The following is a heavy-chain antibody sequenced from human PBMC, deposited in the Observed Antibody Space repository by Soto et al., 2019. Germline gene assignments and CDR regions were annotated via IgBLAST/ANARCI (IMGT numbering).Heavy chain of an antibody. CDR2: ILVGGST. CDR1: GFICSSYD. Sequence: EVQLLESGGDLVQPGGSLRLSCAVSGFICSSYDMSWVRQAPGKGLEWVSTILVGGSTHYEDSVKGRFTISRDTSKNTVYLQMNSLTAGDTAFYYCAKATATSGGAFEIYGQGTLVTVSS. J-gene: IGHJ3*02. D-gene: IGHD1-26*01. CDR3: AKATATSGGAFEI. V-gene: IGHV3-23*01.